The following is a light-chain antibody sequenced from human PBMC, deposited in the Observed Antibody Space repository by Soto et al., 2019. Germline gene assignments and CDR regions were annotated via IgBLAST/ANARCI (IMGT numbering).Light chain of an antibody. CDR3: QHHNYWPS. V-gene: IGKV3-15*01. Sequence: EIVMTQSPVTLSVSPGERATLSCRASQSVGSNLAWYQQKPGQAPRLLLYGASTRATGIPGRFSGSGSGTELTLTITSLQSEDFAVYYCQHHNYWPSFGQGTKLEFK. J-gene: IGKJ2*01. CDR2: GAS. CDR1: QSVGSN.